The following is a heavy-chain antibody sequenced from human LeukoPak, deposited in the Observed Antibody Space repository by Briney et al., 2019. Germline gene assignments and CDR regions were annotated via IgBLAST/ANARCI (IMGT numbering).Heavy chain of an antibody. V-gene: IGHV1-69*13. D-gene: IGHD3-22*01. Sequence: SVKVSCKASGGTFSSYAISWVRQAPGQGLEWMGGIIPIFGTANYAQKFQGRVTITADESTSTAYMELSSLRSEDTAVYYCASDYYDSSGYYSWGQGTLVTVSS. CDR1: GGTFSSYA. CDR3: ASDYYDSSGYYS. CDR2: IIPIFGTA. J-gene: IGHJ4*02.